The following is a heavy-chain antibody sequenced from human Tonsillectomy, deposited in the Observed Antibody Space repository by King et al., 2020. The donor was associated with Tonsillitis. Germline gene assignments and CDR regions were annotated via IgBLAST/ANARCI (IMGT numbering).Heavy chain of an antibody. D-gene: IGHD3-10*01. CDR2: ISGIGVGT. J-gene: IGHJ3*02. V-gene: IGHV3-23*04. Sequence: VQLVESGGGLVQPGGSLRLSCAASGFTFSSYAMSWVRQAPGKGLEWVSAISGIGVGTSNADSVKGRFTISRDNSKNTLYLQMNSLRAEDTAVYYCAKDLRATGFGELYHIWGQGTMVTVSS. CDR1: GFTFSSYA. CDR3: AKDLRATGFGELYHI.